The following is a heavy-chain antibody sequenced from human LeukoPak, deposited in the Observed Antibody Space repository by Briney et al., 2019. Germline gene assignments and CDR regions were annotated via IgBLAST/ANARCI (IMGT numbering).Heavy chain of an antibody. V-gene: IGHV3-21*01. CDR3: ARDSRSWGYFDY. D-gene: IGHD6-13*01. Sequence: GGSLRLSCAASGFAFSSYSMNWVRQAPVKGLEWVSSISSSSNYIYYADSVKGRFTISRDNAKNSLYLQMNSLRAEDTAVYYCARDSRSWGYFDYWGQGTLVTVSS. CDR1: GFAFSSYS. J-gene: IGHJ4*02. CDR2: ISSSSNYI.